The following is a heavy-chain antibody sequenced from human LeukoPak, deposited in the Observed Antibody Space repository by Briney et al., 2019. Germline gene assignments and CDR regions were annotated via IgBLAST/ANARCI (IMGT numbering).Heavy chain of an antibody. CDR1: GFTFSSYA. CDR3: AKDYYEYSGCDY. V-gene: IGHV3-23*01. CDR2: ISGSGVRT. D-gene: IGHD5-12*01. J-gene: IGHJ4*02. Sequence: GGSLRLSCAASGFTFSSYAMSWVRQAPGKGLEWVSGISGSGVRTYYADSVKGRFTISRDNSKNTLYLQMNSLRAEDTAVYFCAKDYYEYSGCDYWGQGTLVTVSS.